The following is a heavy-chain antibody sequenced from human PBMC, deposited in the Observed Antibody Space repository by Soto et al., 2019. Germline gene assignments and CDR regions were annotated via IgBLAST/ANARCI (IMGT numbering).Heavy chain of an antibody. CDR2: ISYDGSNK. CDR3: AKDTVATTYYYYYGMDV. V-gene: IGHV3-30*18. Sequence: LRLSCAASGFTFSSYGMHWVRQAPGKGLEWVAVISYDGSNKYYADSVKGRFTISRDNSKNTLYLQMNSLRAEDTAVYYCAKDTVATTYYYYYGMDVWGQGTTVTVSS. CDR1: GFTFSSYG. J-gene: IGHJ6*02. D-gene: IGHD5-12*01.